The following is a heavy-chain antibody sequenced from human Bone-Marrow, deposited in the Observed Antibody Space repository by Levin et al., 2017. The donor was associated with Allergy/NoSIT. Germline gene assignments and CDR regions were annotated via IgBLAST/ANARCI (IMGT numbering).Heavy chain of an antibody. CDR1: GFTFSIYS. CDR3: ARGLEYSGLP. D-gene: IGHD5-12*01. V-gene: IGHV3-21*01. Sequence: NAGGSLRLSCAASGFTFSIYSMNWVRQAPGKGLNWVSSITSSSSYIYYADSVKGRFTITRDNAKNSLYLQMSSLRVEDTAVYYCARGLEYSGLPWGQGTLVTVSS. CDR2: ITSSSSYI. J-gene: IGHJ5*02.